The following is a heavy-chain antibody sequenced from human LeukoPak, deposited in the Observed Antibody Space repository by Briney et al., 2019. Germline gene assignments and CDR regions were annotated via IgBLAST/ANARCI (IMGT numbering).Heavy chain of an antibody. D-gene: IGHD6-19*01. CDR2: ISSSSSTI. V-gene: IGHV3-48*02. CDR1: GATFSSYY. J-gene: IGHJ4*02. Sequence: GGSLRLSCIVSGATFSSYYMTWVRQAPGKGLEWVSYISSSSSTIYYADSVKGRFTISRDNAKNSLYLQMNSLRDEDTAVYYCAREGSSGSVPNDYRGQGTLVTVSS. CDR3: AREGSSGSVPNDY.